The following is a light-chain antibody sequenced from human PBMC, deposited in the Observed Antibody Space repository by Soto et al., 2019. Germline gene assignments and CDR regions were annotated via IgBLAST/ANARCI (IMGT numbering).Light chain of an antibody. Sequence: DIQMTQSPSSLSASVGARVTITCRASESIGSHLNWYQQKPGQAPKALIYAVSSLQSGVPSRFSDSGSGTDFTLTISSLQPEDFGTYYCQQSYSAPQFTFGPGTKVDIK. CDR2: AVS. J-gene: IGKJ3*01. CDR3: QQSYSAPQFT. V-gene: IGKV1-39*01. CDR1: ESIGSH.